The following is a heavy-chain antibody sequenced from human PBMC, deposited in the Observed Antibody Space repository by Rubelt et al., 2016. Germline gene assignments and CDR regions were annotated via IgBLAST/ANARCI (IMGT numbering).Heavy chain of an antibody. J-gene: IGHJ3*02. CDR3: ARGITGTTLHHDAFDI. CDR1: GDTLSVFS. Sequence: QVQLVQSGAVLKKPGASVKVSCKVSGDTLSVFSIHWVRQAPGKGLEWMGGFDGEDGETVYAKNFQGRVTMTTDTSTGTAYMELRSLRSDDTAVYYCARGITGTTLHHDAFDIWGQGTIVTVSS. V-gene: IGHV1-24*01. CDR2: FDGEDGET. D-gene: IGHD1-7*01.